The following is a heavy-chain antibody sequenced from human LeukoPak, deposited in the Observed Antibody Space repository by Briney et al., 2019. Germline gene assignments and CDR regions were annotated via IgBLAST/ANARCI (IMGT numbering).Heavy chain of an antibody. CDR1: GFTFSSYS. CDR2: ISSSSSYI. D-gene: IGHD3-22*01. CDR3: ARGAYPYDSPEY. Sequence: PGGSLRLSCAASGFTFSSYSMNWVRQAPGKGLEWVSSISSSSSYIYYADSVKGRFTISRDNAKNSLYLQMNILRAEDTAVYYCARGAYPYDSPEYWGQGTLVTVSS. V-gene: IGHV3-21*01. J-gene: IGHJ4*02.